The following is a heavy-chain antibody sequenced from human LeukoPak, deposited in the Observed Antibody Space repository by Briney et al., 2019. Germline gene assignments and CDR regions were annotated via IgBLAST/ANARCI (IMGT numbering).Heavy chain of an antibody. J-gene: IGHJ6*03. CDR2: ITGSSNSI. CDR3: VREGSGSTHYMDV. D-gene: IGHD3-10*01. Sequence: GGSLRLSCATSGFTFSSHDMNWVRQAPGKGLEWFSSITGSSNSIDFAASVKGRFAISRDNAKNSLFLQMDSLRVEDTAVYYCVREGSGSTHYMDVWGKGTTVTVSS. V-gene: IGHV3-21*01. CDR1: GFTFSSHD.